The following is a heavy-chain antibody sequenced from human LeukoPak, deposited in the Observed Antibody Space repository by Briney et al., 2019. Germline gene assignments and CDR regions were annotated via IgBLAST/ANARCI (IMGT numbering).Heavy chain of an antibody. Sequence: GGSLRLSCAASGFTFSSYAMSWVRQAPGKGLEWVSAISGSGGSTYYADSVKGRFTISRDNSKNTLYLQMNSLRAEDTAVYYCAKDYLYCTNGVCLLYYFDYWGQGTLVTVSS. D-gene: IGHD2-8*01. J-gene: IGHJ4*02. CDR1: GFTFSSYA. CDR2: ISGSGGST. CDR3: AKDYLYCTNGVCLLYYFDY. V-gene: IGHV3-23*01.